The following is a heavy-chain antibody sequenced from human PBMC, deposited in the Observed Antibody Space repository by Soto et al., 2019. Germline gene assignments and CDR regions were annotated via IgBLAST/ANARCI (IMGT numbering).Heavy chain of an antibody. Sequence: SETLSLTCTVSGGSISSSSYYWGWIRQPPGKGLEWIGSIYYSGSTYYNPSLKSRVTISVDTSKNQFSLKLSSVTAADTAVYYCARSNFPTTYYDYSSGYYPHFDDWGQGTLVTVS. D-gene: IGHD3-22*01. V-gene: IGHV4-39*01. CDR1: GGSISSSSYY. J-gene: IGHJ4*02. CDR3: ARSNFPTTYYDYSSGYYPHFDD. CDR2: IYYSGST.